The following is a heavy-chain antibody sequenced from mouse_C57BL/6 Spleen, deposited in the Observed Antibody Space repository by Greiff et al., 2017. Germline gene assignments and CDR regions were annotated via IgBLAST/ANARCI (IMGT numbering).Heavy chain of an antibody. D-gene: IGHD4-1*01. CDR3: ARRLGLARYFDV. Sequence: VKLQESGAELVRPGTSVKMSCKASGYTFTNYWIGWAKQRPGHGLEWIGDIYPGGGYTNYNEKFKGKATLTADKSSSTAYMQFSSLTSEDSAIYYCARRLGLARYFDVWGTGTTVTVSS. V-gene: IGHV1-63*01. J-gene: IGHJ1*03. CDR1: GYTFTNYW. CDR2: IYPGGGYT.